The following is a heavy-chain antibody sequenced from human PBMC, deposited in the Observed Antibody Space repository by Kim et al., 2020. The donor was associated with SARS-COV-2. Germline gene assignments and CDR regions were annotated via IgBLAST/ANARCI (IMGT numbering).Heavy chain of an antibody. V-gene: IGHV3-53*01. J-gene: IGHJ3*01. D-gene: IGHD3-16*01. CDR3: ARDPFGGGTDDFEV. Sequence: AASMKGRLTGTRDNFKNTVNLQMDRLRPEDTAVYYCARDPFGGGTDDFEVWGQGTMVTVSS.